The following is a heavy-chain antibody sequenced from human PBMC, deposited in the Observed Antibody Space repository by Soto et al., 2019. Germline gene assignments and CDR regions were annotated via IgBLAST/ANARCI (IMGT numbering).Heavy chain of an antibody. CDR1: GGSISSYY. V-gene: IGHV4-59*01. CDR3: ARKVLGEGYFDY. J-gene: IGHJ4*02. D-gene: IGHD2-8*01. Sequence: SETLSLTCTVSGGSISSYYWSWIRQPPGKGLEWIGYIYYSGSTNYNPSLKSRVTISVDTSKNQFSLKLSSVTAADTAVYYCARKVLGEGYFDYWRQGTLVTVSS. CDR2: IYYSGST.